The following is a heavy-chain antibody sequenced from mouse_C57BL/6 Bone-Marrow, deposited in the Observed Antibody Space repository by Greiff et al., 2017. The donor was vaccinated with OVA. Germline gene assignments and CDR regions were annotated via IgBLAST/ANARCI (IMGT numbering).Heavy chain of an antibody. D-gene: IGHD1-1*01. Sequence: EVKLMESGPGLVKPSQSLSLTCSVTGYSITSGYYWNWIRQFPGNKLEWMGYISYDGSNNYNPSLKNRISITRDTSKNQFFLKLNSVTTEDTATYYCARDHYGSSYYFDYWGQGTTLTVSS. CDR1: GYSITSGYY. J-gene: IGHJ2*01. CDR3: ARDHYGSSYYFDY. V-gene: IGHV3-6*01. CDR2: ISYDGSN.